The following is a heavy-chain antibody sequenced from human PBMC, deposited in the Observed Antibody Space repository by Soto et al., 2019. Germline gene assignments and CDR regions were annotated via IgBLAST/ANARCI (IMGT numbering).Heavy chain of an antibody. V-gene: IGHV4-39*01. Sequence: SGTLSLTFTVSGGSISSSSYYWGWIHQPPGKGLEWIGSIYYSGSTYYNPSLKSRVTISVDTSKNQFSLKLSSVTAADTAVYYCARHQSHSSSYVDPWGQGTLVTVSS. CDR1: GGSISSSSYY. J-gene: IGHJ5*02. CDR3: ARHQSHSSSYVDP. D-gene: IGHD6-13*01. CDR2: IYYSGST.